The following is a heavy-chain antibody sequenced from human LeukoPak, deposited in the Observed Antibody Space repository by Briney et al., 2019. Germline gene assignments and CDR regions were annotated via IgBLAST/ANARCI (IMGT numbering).Heavy chain of an antibody. Sequence: PSETLSLTCAVSGDSMSSSNWWSWVRQPPRKGLEWIGEIYHTGNTNYSPSLKGRVTISADKSKNQFSLNVTSVTAADTAVYYCVRGGGSEVCDYWDQGTLVTVSS. V-gene: IGHV4-4*02. D-gene: IGHD5-12*01. CDR3: VRGGGSEVCDY. CDR1: GDSMSSSNW. CDR2: IYHTGNT. J-gene: IGHJ4*02.